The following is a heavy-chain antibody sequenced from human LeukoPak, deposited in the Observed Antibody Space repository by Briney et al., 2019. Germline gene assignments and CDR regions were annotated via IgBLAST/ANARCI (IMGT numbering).Heavy chain of an antibody. V-gene: IGHV3-30*04. Sequence: PGGSLRLSCAASGFTFNSYAMLWVRQPPGKGLEWLAFVFYCGSIQYYADSVKGRFTISRDNSTNTLYLQMNSMRPEDTAVYYCARDTGDGKPPPDYYYSMDVWGKGTTVTVSS. J-gene: IGHJ6*03. D-gene: IGHD5-24*01. CDR3: ARDTGDGKPPPDYYYSMDV. CDR2: VFYCGSIQ. CDR1: GFTFNSYA.